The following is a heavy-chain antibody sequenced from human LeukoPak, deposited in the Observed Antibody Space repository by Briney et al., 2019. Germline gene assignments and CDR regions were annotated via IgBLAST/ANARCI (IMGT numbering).Heavy chain of an antibody. J-gene: IGHJ5*02. CDR1: GFTFSSYE. CDR2: IRYDGSNK. CDR3: AKDAYFDSP. D-gene: IGHD3-9*01. V-gene: IGHV3-30*02. Sequence: GGSLRLSCAASGFTFSSYEMNWVRQAPGKGLEWVAFIRYDGSNKYYADSVKGRFTISRDNSKNTLYLQMNSLRAEDTAVYYCAKDAYFDSPWGQGTLVTVSS.